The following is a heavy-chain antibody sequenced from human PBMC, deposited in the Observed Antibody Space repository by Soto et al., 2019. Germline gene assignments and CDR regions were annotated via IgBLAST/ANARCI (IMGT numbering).Heavy chain of an antibody. Sequence: EMQLLESGGGLVQAGGSLRLSCAASGFTVSSYALNWVRQAPGKGLEWVSGISASTYYADSVKGRFTISRDTSKNTLYLPMNSLRAEDTAIYFCAIRMYSTRWYYLDYWGQGTLVTVSS. CDR3: AIRMYSTRWYYLDY. D-gene: IGHD6-13*01. CDR2: ISAST. J-gene: IGHJ4*02. CDR1: GFTVSSYA. V-gene: IGHV3-23*01.